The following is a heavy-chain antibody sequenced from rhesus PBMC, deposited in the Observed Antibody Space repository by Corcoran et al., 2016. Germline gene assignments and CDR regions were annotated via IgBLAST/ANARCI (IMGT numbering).Heavy chain of an antibody. Sequence: QVQLQESGPGLVKPSETLSLTCAVSGASLSSYWWSWIRQLPGKGLELIGEINGNSGSTYYNPSLKSRVTISKDASKNQFSLKLSSVTAADTAVYYCARVGAVAAIDGLDSWGQGVVVTVSS. CDR1: GASLSSYW. CDR3: ARVGAVAAIDGLDS. CDR2: INGNSGST. V-gene: IGHV4-80*01. J-gene: IGHJ6*01. D-gene: IGHD4-29*01.